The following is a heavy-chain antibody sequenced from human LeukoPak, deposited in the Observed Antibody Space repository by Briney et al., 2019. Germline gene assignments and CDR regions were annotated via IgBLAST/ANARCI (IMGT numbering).Heavy chain of an antibody. CDR3: ARINVGFSTAFYYYGMDV. CDR2: IKCDGSYT. CDR1: VYTFSSYW. J-gene: IGHJ6*02. Sequence: GGSLRLSCAASVYTFSSYWMHWVPQVRGKGLVWVSRIKCDGSYTNYADSVKGRFTISRANAQNTLYLQMNRLRAEDTAVYHCARINVGFSTAFYYYGMDVWGQGTTVTVSS. V-gene: IGHV3-74*01. D-gene: IGHD2-2*01.